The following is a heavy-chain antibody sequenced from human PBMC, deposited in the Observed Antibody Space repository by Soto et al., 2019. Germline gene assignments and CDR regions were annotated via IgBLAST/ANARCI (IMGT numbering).Heavy chain of an antibody. Sequence: QVQLVESGGGVVQPGRSLRLSCEASGFTFSNYDMHWVRQAPGKGLEWVAIVSFDGTSQYYANSVKGRFTISRDNSRNSVYLQLNSLRAEDTGLYYCARVLTTASWSGYYRGDDAFDVWGPGTMVTVSS. CDR3: ARVLTTASWSGYYRGDDAFDV. V-gene: IGHV3-30*13. D-gene: IGHD3-3*01. CDR1: GFTFSNYD. CDR2: VSFDGTSQ. J-gene: IGHJ3*01.